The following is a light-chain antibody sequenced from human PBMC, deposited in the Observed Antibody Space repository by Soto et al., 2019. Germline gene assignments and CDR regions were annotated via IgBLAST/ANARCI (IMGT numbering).Light chain of an antibody. J-gene: IGKJ4*01. Sequence: EIVLTQSPGTLSLSPGERATLSCRASQSVSSSYLAWYQQKPGQAPRLLISGASSRATGIPDRFSGSEVAAYPAVSTSRLGPDAGPQNYYHQEGTARITFGAGTKLEI. CDR3: HQEGTARIT. CDR1: QSVSSSY. CDR2: GAS. V-gene: IGKV3-20*01.